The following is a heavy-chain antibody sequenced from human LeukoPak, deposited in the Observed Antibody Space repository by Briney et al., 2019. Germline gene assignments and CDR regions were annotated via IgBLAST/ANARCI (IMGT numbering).Heavy chain of an antibody. J-gene: IGHJ5*02. CDR1: GGSISSGSYY. CDR2: IYTSGST. CDR3: ARDKKGSLNWFDP. V-gene: IGHV4-61*02. Sequence: EPSETLSLTCTVSGGSISSGSYYWSWIRQSAGKGLEWIGRIYTSGSTNYNPSLKSRVTISVDTSKNHFSLKLSSVTAADAAVYYCARDKKGSLNWFDPWGQGTLVTVSS.